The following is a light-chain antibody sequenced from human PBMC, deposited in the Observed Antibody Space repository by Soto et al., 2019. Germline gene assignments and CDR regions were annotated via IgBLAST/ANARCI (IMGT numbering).Light chain of an antibody. CDR3: QQYGTSPRT. CDR1: QSVSNSY. V-gene: IGKV3-20*01. J-gene: IGKJ1*01. Sequence: ENVLTQSPGTLSLSPGERATLSCRASQSVSNSYLAWYQQKPGQAPRLLMYGASNRATGIPDRFSGSGSGTDFTLTISRLEPEDFAVYYCQQYGTSPRTFGQGTKVEIK. CDR2: GAS.